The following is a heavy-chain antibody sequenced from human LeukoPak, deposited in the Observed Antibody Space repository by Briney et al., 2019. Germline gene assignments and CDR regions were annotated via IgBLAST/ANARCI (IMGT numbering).Heavy chain of an antibody. CDR3: ARELSCSSTSCYDY. CDR1: GGSISSGDYY. Sequence: PSETLSLTCTVSGGSISSGDYYWSWIRQPPGKGLEWIGYIYYSGSTYYNPSLKSRVTISVDTSKNQFSPKLSSVTAADTAVYYCARELSCSSTSCYDYWGQGTLVTVSS. D-gene: IGHD2-2*01. V-gene: IGHV4-30-4*01. CDR2: IYYSGST. J-gene: IGHJ4*02.